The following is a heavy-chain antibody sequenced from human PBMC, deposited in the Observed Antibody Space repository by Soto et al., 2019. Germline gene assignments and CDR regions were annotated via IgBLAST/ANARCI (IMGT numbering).Heavy chain of an antibody. CDR3: AKDLASAGTLSRYFDY. CDR1: GFTFSSYA. Sequence: EVQLLESGGVLVQPGGSLRLSCAASGFTFSSYAMSWVRQAPGKGLAWVSGISGGGGTTYYADSVKGRFTISRDNSKNTLYLQMHSLRAEDTAAYYCAKDLASAGTLSRYFDYWGQGTLVTVSS. CDR2: ISGGGGTT. J-gene: IGHJ4*02. D-gene: IGHD6-13*01. V-gene: IGHV3-23*01.